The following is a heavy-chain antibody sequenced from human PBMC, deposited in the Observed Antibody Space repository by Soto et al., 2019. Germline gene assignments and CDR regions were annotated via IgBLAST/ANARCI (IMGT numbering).Heavy chain of an antibody. CDR3: AKAGRELLDYYYGMDV. CDR2: ISGSGGST. Sequence: QAGGSLRLSCAASGFTFSSYAMSWVRQAPGKGLEWVSAISGSGGSTYYADSVKGRFTISRDNSKNTLYLQMNSLRAEDTAVYYCAKAGRELLDYYYGMDVWGQGTTVTVS. CDR1: GFTFSSYA. D-gene: IGHD1-26*01. V-gene: IGHV3-23*01. J-gene: IGHJ6*02.